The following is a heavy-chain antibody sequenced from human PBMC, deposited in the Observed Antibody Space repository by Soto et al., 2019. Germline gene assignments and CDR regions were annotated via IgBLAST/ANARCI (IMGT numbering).Heavy chain of an antibody. D-gene: IGHD3-3*01. J-gene: IGHJ4*02. V-gene: IGHV3-11*01. CDR3: ARVHYDFWSGYLDY. CDR2: ISSSGSTI. CDR1: GFTFSDYY. Sequence: PGGSLRLSCAASGFTFSDYYMSWIRQVPGKGLEWVSYISSSGSTIYYADSVKGRFTISRDNAKNSLYLQMNSLRAEDTAVYYCARVHYDFWSGYLDYWGQGTLVTVSS.